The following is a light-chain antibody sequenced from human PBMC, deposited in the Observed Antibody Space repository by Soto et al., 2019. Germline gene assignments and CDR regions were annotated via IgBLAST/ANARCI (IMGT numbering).Light chain of an antibody. V-gene: IGKV3-11*01. J-gene: IGKJ4*01. Sequence: EIVLTQSPDTLSLSPGERATLSCRASQSVGNSFAWYQQKPGQAPRLLIYDASKRATGIPARFSGSGSGTDFTLTISSLEPEDFAVYPCQQRRNWPLTFGGGTNVEIK. CDR1: QSVGNS. CDR3: QQRRNWPLT. CDR2: DAS.